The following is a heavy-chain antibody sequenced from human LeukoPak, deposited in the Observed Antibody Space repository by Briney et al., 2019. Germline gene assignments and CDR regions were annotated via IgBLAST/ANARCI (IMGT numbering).Heavy chain of an antibody. Sequence: SETLSLTCTVSGGSISSYYWSWIRQPPGKGLEWIGYIYYSGSTNYNPSLKSRVTISVDTSKNQLSLKLSSVTAADTAVYYCASTVICSGGSCYNNWFDPWGQGTLVTVSS. J-gene: IGHJ5*02. CDR2: IYYSGST. CDR1: GGSISSYY. D-gene: IGHD2-15*01. V-gene: IGHV4-59*01. CDR3: ASTVICSGGSCYNNWFDP.